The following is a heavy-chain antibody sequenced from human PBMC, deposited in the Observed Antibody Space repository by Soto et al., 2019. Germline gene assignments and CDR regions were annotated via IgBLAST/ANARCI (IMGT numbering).Heavy chain of an antibody. CDR1: GFTFSSYA. CDR3: ARGGPAVITWVDY. J-gene: IGHJ4*02. Sequence: QVQLVESGGGVVQPGRSLRLSCAASGFTFSSYAMHWVRQAPGKGLEWVALISYDGSNKYYADSVKGRFTISRDNSKNPLYLQMNSLRAEDTAVYYCARGGPAVITWVDYWGQGTLVTGSS. D-gene: IGHD2-2*01. CDR2: ISYDGSNK. V-gene: IGHV3-30-3*01.